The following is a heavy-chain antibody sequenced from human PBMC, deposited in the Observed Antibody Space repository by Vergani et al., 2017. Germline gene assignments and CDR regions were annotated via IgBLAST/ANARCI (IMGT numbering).Heavy chain of an antibody. CDR2: INHSGST. Sequence: QVQLQLWGAGLLKPSETLSLTCAVYGGSFSGYYWSWIRQPPGKGLEWIGEINHSGSTNYNPSLKSRVTISVDTSKNQFSLKLSSVTAADTAVYYCARVFQNYYYYYMDVWGKGTTVTVSS. D-gene: IGHD3-9*01. V-gene: IGHV4-34*01. CDR3: ARVFQNYYYYYMDV. CDR1: GGSFSGYY. J-gene: IGHJ6*03.